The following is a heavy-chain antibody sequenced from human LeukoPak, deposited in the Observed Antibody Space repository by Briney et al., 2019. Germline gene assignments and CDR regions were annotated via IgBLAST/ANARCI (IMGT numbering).Heavy chain of an antibody. CDR1: GFTFSSYG. D-gene: IGHD6-13*01. Sequence: GGSLRLSCAASGFTFSSYGMHWVRQAPGKGLEWVAFIRYDGSNKYYADSLKGRFTISRDNSKNTLYLQMDSLRAEDTAVYYCAKDSSSWPGVFDYWGQGTLVTVSS. J-gene: IGHJ4*02. CDR3: AKDSSSWPGVFDY. V-gene: IGHV3-30*02. CDR2: IRYDGSNK.